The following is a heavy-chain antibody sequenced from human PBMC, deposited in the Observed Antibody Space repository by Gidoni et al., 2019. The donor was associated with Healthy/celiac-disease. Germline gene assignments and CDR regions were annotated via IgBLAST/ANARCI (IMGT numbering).Heavy chain of an antibody. J-gene: IGHJ4*02. CDR2: SSGSGGST. Sequence: EVQLFESGGGLVQPGGSLRLSCAASGFTFSSYAMSWVRQAPGKGLEWVSASSGSGGSTYYADSVKGRFTISRDNSKNTLYLQMNSLRAEDTAVYYCAFTPYDFWSGYLDYWGQGTLVTVSS. D-gene: IGHD3-3*01. CDR3: AFTPYDFWSGYLDY. CDR1: GFTFSSYA. V-gene: IGHV3-23*01.